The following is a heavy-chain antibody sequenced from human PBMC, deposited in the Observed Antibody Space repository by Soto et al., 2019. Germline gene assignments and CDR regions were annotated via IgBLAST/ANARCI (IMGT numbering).Heavy chain of an antibody. Sequence: QVQLVQSGAEVKKPGASVKVSCKASGYTFTSYGISWVRQAPGQGLEWMGWISAYNGNTNYAQKLQGRVTMTTDTSTSKAYMELRSLRSDDAAVYYCARITYYDSSGYYYYFDYWGQGTLVTVSS. J-gene: IGHJ4*02. CDR2: ISAYNGNT. CDR3: ARITYYDSSGYYYYFDY. V-gene: IGHV1-18*01. CDR1: GYTFTSYG. D-gene: IGHD3-22*01.